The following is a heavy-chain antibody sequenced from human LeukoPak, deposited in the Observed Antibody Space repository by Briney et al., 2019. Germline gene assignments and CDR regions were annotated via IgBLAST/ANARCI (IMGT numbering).Heavy chain of an antibody. Sequence: SETLCLTCTVSGGSISSSAYYWGWIRQPPGKGLEWIGSIYYSGSTYYNPSLKSRVTISVDTSKNQFSLKLSSVTAADTAVYYCAAEVDTAMTLGYWGQGTLVTVSS. CDR1: GGSISSSAYY. CDR3: AAEVDTAMTLGY. V-gene: IGHV4-39*07. J-gene: IGHJ4*02. CDR2: IYYSGST. D-gene: IGHD5-18*01.